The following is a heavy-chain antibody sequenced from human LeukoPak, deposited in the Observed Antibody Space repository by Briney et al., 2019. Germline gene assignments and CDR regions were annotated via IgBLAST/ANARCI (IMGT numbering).Heavy chain of an antibody. CDR2: IQNSGNR. V-gene: IGHV4-39*01. J-gene: IGHJ6*03. CDR3: ARRRNWEDYMDV. Sequence: SETLSLTCTVSGDSIINNDYSWDWIRQPPGKGLEWIGSIQNSGNRYSNLSLRSRVTLSIDTSKNQFSLKVSSVTAADTALYYCARRRNWEDYMDVWGKGTTVTVSS. D-gene: IGHD1-26*01. CDR1: GDSIINNDYS.